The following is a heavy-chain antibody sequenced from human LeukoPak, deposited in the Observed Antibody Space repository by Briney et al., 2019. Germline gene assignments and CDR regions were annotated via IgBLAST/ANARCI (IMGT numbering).Heavy chain of an antibody. J-gene: IGHJ3*02. V-gene: IGHV1-69*04. CDR3: AREGADYYDSSGYYPFDI. CDR2: IIPILGIA. CDR1: GGTFSSYA. D-gene: IGHD3-22*01. Sequence: ASVKVSCKASGGTFSSYAISWVRQAPGQGLEWMGRIIPILGIANYAQKFQSRVTITADKSTSTAYMELSSLRSEDTAVYYCAREGADYYDSSGYYPFDIWGQGTMVTVSS.